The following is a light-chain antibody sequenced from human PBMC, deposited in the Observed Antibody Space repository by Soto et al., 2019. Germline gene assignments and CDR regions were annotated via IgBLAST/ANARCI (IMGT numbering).Light chain of an antibody. Sequence: EVVLTQSPGTLSLSPGERASLFCRASQSISSNNLAWYQQKPGQSPRLLIYGASRRATGIPDRFRGSGSGTDFTLTISTLEPEDFAVYYCQQYGTSQGAFGGGTKVDIK. CDR2: GAS. CDR1: QSISSNN. J-gene: IGKJ4*01. CDR3: QQYGTSQGA. V-gene: IGKV3-20*01.